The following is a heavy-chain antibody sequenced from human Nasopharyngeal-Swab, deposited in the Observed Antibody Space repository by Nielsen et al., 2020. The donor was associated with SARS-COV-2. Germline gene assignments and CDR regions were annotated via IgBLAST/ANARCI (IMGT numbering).Heavy chain of an antibody. Sequence: SCAASGFTFSSYGMHWVRQAPGKGLEWVAVISYDGSNKYYADSVKGRFTISRDNSKNTLYLQMNSLRAEDTAVYYCAKGQRAVLLWSSIQHWGQGTLVIVSS. CDR2: ISYDGSNK. CDR3: AKGQRAVLLWSSIQH. V-gene: IGHV3-30*18. CDR1: GFTFSSYG. J-gene: IGHJ1*01. D-gene: IGHD3-10*01.